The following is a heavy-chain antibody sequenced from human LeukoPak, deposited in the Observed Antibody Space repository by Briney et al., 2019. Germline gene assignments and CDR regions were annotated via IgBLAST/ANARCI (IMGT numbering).Heavy chain of an antibody. Sequence: GGSLRLSCAASGFTFSSYWMSWVRQAPGKGLEWVASIKQDGSEKYYVDSVKGRFTISRDNAKNSLYLQMNSLRAEDTALYYCAKDNGDYGDYGTYFDYWGQGTLVTVSS. CDR1: GFTFSSYW. D-gene: IGHD4-17*01. V-gene: IGHV3-7*03. J-gene: IGHJ4*02. CDR2: IKQDGSEK. CDR3: AKDNGDYGDYGTYFDY.